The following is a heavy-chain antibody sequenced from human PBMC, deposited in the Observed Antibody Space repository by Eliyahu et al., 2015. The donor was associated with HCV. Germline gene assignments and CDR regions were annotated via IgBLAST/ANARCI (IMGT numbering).Heavy chain of an antibody. CDR2: ISSSSSYI. D-gene: IGHD5-24*01. J-gene: IGHJ4*02. V-gene: IGHV3-21*01. Sequence: EVQLVESGGGLVKPGGSLRLSCAASGFTFSSXSMNWVRQAPGKGLEWVXSISSSSSYIYYAXSVKGRFTISRDNAKNSLYLQMNSLRAEDTAVYYCARDRRDGYTYYFDYWGQGTLVTVSS. CDR1: GFTFSSXS. CDR3: ARDRRDGYTYYFDY.